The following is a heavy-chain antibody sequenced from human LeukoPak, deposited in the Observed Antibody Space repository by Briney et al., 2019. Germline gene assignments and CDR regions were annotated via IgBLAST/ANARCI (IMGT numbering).Heavy chain of an antibody. CDR2: IIPIFGTA. V-gene: IGHV1-69*05. D-gene: IGHD3-22*01. J-gene: IGHJ4*02. CDR3: ARGTDYYDSSGYYPSGY. CDR1: GGTFSSYA. Sequence: SVKVSCKASGGTFSSYAISLVRQAPGQGLEWMGGIIPIFGTANYAQKFQGRVTITTDESTSTAYMELSSLRSEDTAVYYCARGTDYYDSSGYYPSGYWGQGTLVTVSS.